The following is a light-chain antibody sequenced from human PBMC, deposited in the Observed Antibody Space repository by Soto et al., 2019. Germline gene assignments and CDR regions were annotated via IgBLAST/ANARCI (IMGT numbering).Light chain of an antibody. J-gene: IGLJ2*01. CDR3: RSYTSSSTLV. CDR1: SSDVGGYNY. Sequence: QSALTQPASVSGSPGQSITISCTGTSSDVGGYNYVSWYQQHPGKAPKLMIYDVSNRPSGVSNRFSGSKSANMAFLIISGLQAEDEADYYCRSYTSSSTLVFGGGTKLTVL. CDR2: DVS. V-gene: IGLV2-14*03.